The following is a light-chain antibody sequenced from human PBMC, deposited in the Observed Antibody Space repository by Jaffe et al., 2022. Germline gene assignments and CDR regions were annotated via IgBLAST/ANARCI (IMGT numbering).Light chain of an antibody. CDR2: GNT. CDR1: TSNIGAGYD. J-gene: IGLJ2*01. CDR3: QSYDFSLSGSL. Sequence: QSVLTQPPSVSGAPGQRVTISCTGSTSNIGAGYDVHWYQQLPGTAPKLLIYGNTNRPSGVPDRFSGSKSGTSASLAITGLQAEDEADYYCQSYDFSLSGSLFGGGTKLTVL. V-gene: IGLV1-40*01.